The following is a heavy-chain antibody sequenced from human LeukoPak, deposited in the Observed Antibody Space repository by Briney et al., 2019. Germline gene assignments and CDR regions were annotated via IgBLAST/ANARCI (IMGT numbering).Heavy chain of an antibody. CDR2: IYYSGSA. V-gene: IGHV4-38-2*01. Sequence: GSLRLSCAASGFTFSSYAMSWVRQPPGKGLEWIGSIYYSGSAYYNPSLKSRVTVSVDTSKNQFSLKLSSVTAADTAVYYCATNLLWFGESLDYWGQGTLVTVSS. D-gene: IGHD3-10*01. J-gene: IGHJ4*02. CDR1: GFTFSSYA. CDR3: ATNLLWFGESLDY.